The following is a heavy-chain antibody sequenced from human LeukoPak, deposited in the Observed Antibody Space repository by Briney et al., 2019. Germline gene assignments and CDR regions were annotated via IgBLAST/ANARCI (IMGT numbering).Heavy chain of an antibody. D-gene: IGHD4-23*01. CDR3: ARDSTGGNWVEYAFDI. J-gene: IGHJ3*02. CDR1: GFTSSSYG. Sequence: GGSPRLSCAASGFTSSSYGMHWVRQAPGKGLEWVAVISYDGSDKYYADSGRGRFTISRDNSKNTLYLQMNSLRVEDTAVYYCARDSTGGNWVEYAFDIWGQGTMVTVSS. CDR2: ISYDGSDK. V-gene: IGHV3-30*03.